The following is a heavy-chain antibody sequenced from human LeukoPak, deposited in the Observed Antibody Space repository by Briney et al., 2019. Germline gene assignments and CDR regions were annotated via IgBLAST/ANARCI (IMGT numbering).Heavy chain of an antibody. V-gene: IGHV4-39*07. CDR2: IYYSGST. D-gene: IGHD5-18*01. CDR1: GGSISSNSYY. Sequence: SETLSLTCTVSGGSISSNSYYWGWIRQPPGKGLEWIGSIYYSGSTYYNPSLKSRVTISVDTSKNQFSLKLSSVTAADTAVYYCARNHVDTAMVLYYYYYYMDVWGKGTTVTVSS. J-gene: IGHJ6*03. CDR3: ARNHVDTAMVLYYYYYYMDV.